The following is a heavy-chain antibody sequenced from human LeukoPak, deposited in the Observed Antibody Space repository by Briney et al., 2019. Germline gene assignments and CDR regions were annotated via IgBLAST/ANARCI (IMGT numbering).Heavy chain of an antibody. D-gene: IGHD3-16*02. CDR2: INPKSGGT. Sequence: ASVKVSRKASGYTFTDYYMHWVRQAPGQGLEWVGWINPKSGGTNYAQKFEGRVTMTRDTSVRTAYMELSSLTSGDTAVYYCARAMEYDYTWRTYRVFDYWGQGTLVTVSS. CDR3: ARAMEYDYTWRTYRVFDY. V-gene: IGHV1-2*02. J-gene: IGHJ4*02. CDR1: GYTFTDYY.